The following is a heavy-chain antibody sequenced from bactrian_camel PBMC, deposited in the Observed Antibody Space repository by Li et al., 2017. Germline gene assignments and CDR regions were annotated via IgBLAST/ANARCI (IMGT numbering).Heavy chain of an antibody. V-gene: IGHV3S1*01. Sequence: QVQLVESGGGSVQAGGSLRLSCAASGYTDSTDCMAWFRQVQGREREGVATIYTADSGNGDSLTFYANSVKGRFTIHREATNNTAYLQMNSLKSEDTALYYCAAGLRYSDYVSNRYWGQGTQVTVS. CDR1: GYTDSTDC. CDR2: IYTADSGNGDSLT. CDR3: AAGLRYSDYVSNRY. D-gene: IGHD4*01. J-gene: IGHJ4*01.